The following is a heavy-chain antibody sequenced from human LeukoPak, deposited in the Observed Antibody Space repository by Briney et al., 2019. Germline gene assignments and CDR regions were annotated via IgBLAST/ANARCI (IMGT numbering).Heavy chain of an antibody. Sequence: SGTLSLTCAVSGGSISSSNWWTWVRQPPGKGLEWIGEIYHSGSTNYNPSLKSRVTISVDTSKNQFSLKLSSVTAADTAVYYCARAARADHAIDYWGQGTLVTVSS. CDR2: IYHSGST. V-gene: IGHV4-4*02. D-gene: IGHD6-6*01. CDR3: ARAARADHAIDY. CDR1: GGSISSSNW. J-gene: IGHJ4*02.